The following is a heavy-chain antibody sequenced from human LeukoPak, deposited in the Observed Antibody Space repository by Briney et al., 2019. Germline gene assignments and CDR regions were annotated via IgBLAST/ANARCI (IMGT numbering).Heavy chain of an antibody. D-gene: IGHD2-21*02. CDR1: GYTFTGYY. CDR3: ARSVVVTAIRYYGMDV. Sequence: ASVKVSCQASGYTFTGYYIHWVRQAPGQGLEWMGWINPNSGGTNYAQKFQGRVTMTRDTSISTAYMELSRLRSDDTAVYYCARSVVVTAIRYYGMDVWGQGTTVTVSS. CDR2: INPNSGGT. J-gene: IGHJ6*02. V-gene: IGHV1-2*02.